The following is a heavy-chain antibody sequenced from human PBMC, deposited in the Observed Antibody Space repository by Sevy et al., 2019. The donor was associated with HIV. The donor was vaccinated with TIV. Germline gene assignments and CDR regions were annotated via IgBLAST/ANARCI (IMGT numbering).Heavy chain of an antibody. CDR2: INNGGST. CDR3: ASGDTTMITDLDY. V-gene: IGHV3-23*01. D-gene: IGHD5-18*01. Sequence: GGSLRLSWGASGLPFSNYAMSWVRQAPGKGPEWVSGINNGGSTYYADSVKGRFTMSRDNSKKMVFLQMNSLRAEDTAVYYCASGDTTMITDLDYWGQGALVTVSS. J-gene: IGHJ4*02. CDR1: GLPFSNYA.